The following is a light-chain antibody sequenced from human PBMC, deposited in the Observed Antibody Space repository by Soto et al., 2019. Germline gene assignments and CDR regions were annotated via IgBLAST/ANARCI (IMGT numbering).Light chain of an antibody. CDR1: NIGSES. J-gene: IGLJ3*02. CDR3: QVWDTSSDQQV. Sequence: SYELTQPPSVSVAPGKTASISCGGNNIGSESVNWYQQKPGQAPVLVIYYDTDRPSGIPERFSGSNSGNTATLTISRVEAGDEADYYCQVWDTSSDQQVFGGGTKRTVL. V-gene: IGLV3-21*01. CDR2: YDT.